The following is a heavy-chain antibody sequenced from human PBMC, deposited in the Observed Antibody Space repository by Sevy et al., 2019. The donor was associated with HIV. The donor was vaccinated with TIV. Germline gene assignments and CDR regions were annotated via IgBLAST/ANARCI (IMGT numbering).Heavy chain of an antibody. Sequence: GVSLRLSCAASGFTFNTYAMHWVRQAPGKGLEWVAVISYDGSNTYYADSVKGRFTISRDSSKNTLYLQMNSLRAEDTAVYFCARDGGYDSRGYDLSNYWGQGTLVTVSS. CDR1: GFTFNTYA. CDR3: ARDGGYDSRGYDLSNY. CDR2: ISYDGSNT. J-gene: IGHJ4*02. V-gene: IGHV3-30-3*01. D-gene: IGHD3-22*01.